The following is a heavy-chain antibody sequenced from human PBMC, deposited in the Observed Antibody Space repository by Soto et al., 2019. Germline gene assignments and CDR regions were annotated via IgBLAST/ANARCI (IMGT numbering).Heavy chain of an antibody. Sequence: DSCRDCYKASGDTCANLAVHCISQAPGQGLEWMGWINAGNGNTEFSERFRGRVTITRDTSASTAHMELTGLTSEDTAVYYCARRCKSAGWLVPWCQGTLVTVSS. CDR2: INAGNGNT. CDR3: ARRCKSAGWLVP. CDR1: GDTCANLA. J-gene: IGHJ5*02. V-gene: IGHV1-3*01.